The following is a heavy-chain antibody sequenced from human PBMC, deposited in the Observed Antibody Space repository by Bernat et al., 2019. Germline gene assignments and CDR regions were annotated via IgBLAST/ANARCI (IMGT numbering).Heavy chain of an antibody. D-gene: IGHD6-19*01. CDR3: AREGGYSSSWAYYYGMDV. Sequence: EARLEESGGGLVQPGGSPRLSCAASEFTFSMYDMHWVRQATGKGLEWVSAIGPAGDTYYVDSVKGRFSISRENAKNSLFLQMNSLRAGDTAVYYCAREGGYSSSWAYYYGMDVWGQGTSVTVSS. V-gene: IGHV3-13*01. CDR2: IGPAGDT. J-gene: IGHJ6*02. CDR1: EFTFSMYD.